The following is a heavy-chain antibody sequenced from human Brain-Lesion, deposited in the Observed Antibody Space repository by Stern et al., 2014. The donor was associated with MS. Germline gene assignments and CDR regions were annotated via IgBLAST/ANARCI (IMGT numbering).Heavy chain of an antibody. CDR2: IDYSGST. CDR1: GDSISRYP. V-gene: IGHV4-59*01. CDR3: AREISMIVVGQSHWYFDL. Sequence: AQLVESGPGLVKPSETLSLTCTVSGDSISRYPRNWIRQPPGKGLESLGHIDYSGSTNYNPSLRSRVTISVDTSKNRFSLKMSSVTAADTAVYYCAREISMIVVGQSHWYFDLWGRGTLVTVSS. D-gene: IGHD3-22*01. J-gene: IGHJ2*01.